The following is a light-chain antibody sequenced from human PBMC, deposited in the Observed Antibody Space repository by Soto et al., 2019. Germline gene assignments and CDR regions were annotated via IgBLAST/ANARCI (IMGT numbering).Light chain of an antibody. V-gene: IGKV1D-13*01. CDR2: DAS. CDR1: QGISSA. J-gene: IGKJ4*01. CDR3: EQFNDPPLT. Sequence: AIQLTQSPSSLSASVGDRVTITCRASQGISSALAWYQQKPGKAPKLLIYDASSLESGVPSRFSGRASGTDFTLTISRLQPDDFATYYCEQFNDPPLTFCG.